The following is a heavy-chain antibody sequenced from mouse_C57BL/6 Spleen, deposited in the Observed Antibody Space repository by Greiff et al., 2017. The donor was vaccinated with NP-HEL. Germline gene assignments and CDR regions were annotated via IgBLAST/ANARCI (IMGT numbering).Heavy chain of an antibody. J-gene: IGHJ2*01. V-gene: IGHV1-69*01. CDR1: GYTFTSYW. CDR3: ARRDYFDY. Sequence: VQLQQSGAELVMPGASVKLSCKASGYTFTSYWMHWVKQRPGQGLEWIGEIDPSDSYTNYNQKFKGKSTLTVDKSSSTAYMQLSSLTSKDSAVYYCARRDYFDYWGQGTTLTVSS. CDR2: IDPSDSYT.